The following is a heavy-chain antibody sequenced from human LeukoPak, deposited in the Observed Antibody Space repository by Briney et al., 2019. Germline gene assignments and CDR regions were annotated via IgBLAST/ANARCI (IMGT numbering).Heavy chain of an antibody. CDR2: IIPIFGTA. CDR1: GYTFTSYD. D-gene: IGHD6-6*01. J-gene: IGHJ3*02. V-gene: IGHV1-69*13. Sequence: GASVKVSCKASGYTFTSYDINWVRQATGQGLEWMGGIIPIFGTANYAQKFQGRVTITADESTSTAYMELSSLRSEDTAVYYCARAARHDAFDIWGQGTMVTVSS. CDR3: ARAARHDAFDI.